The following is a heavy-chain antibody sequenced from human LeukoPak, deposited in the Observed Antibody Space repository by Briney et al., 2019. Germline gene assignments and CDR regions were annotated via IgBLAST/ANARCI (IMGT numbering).Heavy chain of an antibody. Sequence: ASVKVSCKASGYTFTSYDINWVRQATGQGLEWMGWMNPNSGNTGYAQKFQGRVTMTRNTSISTAYMELSSQRSEDTAVYYCATTPGGGFGIYYFDYWGQGTLVTVSS. D-gene: IGHD3-10*01. V-gene: IGHV1-8*01. J-gene: IGHJ4*02. CDR3: ATTPGGGFGIYYFDY. CDR1: GYTFTSYD. CDR2: MNPNSGNT.